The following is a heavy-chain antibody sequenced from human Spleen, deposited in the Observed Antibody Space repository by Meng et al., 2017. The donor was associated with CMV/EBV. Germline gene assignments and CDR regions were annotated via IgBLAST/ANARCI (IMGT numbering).Heavy chain of an antibody. J-gene: IGHJ6*02. CDR1: GFSFSNYA. CDR3: ARGPFHTTSSPYYYGLDV. CDR2: ISGSSTST. Sequence: GESLKISCAASGFSFSNYAMSWVRQAPGKGLEWVSGISGSSTSTHYAASVKGRLTISRDNGKNSLYLQMSSLTVEDTAVYYCARGPFHTTSSPYYYGLDVWGQGTAVTVSS. D-gene: IGHD6-6*01. V-gene: IGHV3-23*01.